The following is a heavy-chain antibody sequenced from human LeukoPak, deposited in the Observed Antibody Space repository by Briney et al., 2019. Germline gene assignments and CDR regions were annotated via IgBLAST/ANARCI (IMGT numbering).Heavy chain of an antibody. CDR3: ARDHSQYYYGSGSSYDY. D-gene: IGHD3-10*01. V-gene: IGHV3-7*01. CDR1: GFTFSSYW. J-gene: IGHJ4*02. Sequence: GGSLRLSCAASGFTFSSYWMSWVRQAPGKGLEWVANIKQDGSEKYYVDSVKGRFTISRDNAKNSLYLQMNSLRAEDTAVYYCARDHSQYYYGSGSSYDYWGQGPLVTVSS. CDR2: IKQDGSEK.